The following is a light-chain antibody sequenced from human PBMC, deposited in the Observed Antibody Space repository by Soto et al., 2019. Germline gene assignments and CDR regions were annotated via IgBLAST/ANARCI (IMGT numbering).Light chain of an antibody. J-gene: IGKJ3*01. CDR1: QSISSY. CDR2: AAS. CDR3: QQSYSNPLFT. V-gene: IGKV1-39*01. Sequence: DIQMTQSPSSLSASVGDRVTITCRASQSISSYGNWYQQKPGKAPKLLIYAASSVQSGVTSRLSGSGSGTDFALTISSLQPEDFATYYYQQSYSNPLFTFGPGTKVDIK.